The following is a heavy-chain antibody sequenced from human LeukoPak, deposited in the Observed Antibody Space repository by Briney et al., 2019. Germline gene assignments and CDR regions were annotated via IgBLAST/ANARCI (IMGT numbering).Heavy chain of an antibody. CDR1: GFTFSSYA. CDR3: AKGGWSFWSGYNY. V-gene: IGHV3-23*01. CDR2: ISDSGGST. J-gene: IGHJ4*02. Sequence: PGGSLRLSCAASGFTFSSYAMSWVRQAPGQGLEWVSDISDSGGSTYFADSVKGRFTISRDNSKNTLYLQTNSLRTEDTAVYYCAKGGWSFWSGYNYWGQGTLVAVSS. D-gene: IGHD3-3*01.